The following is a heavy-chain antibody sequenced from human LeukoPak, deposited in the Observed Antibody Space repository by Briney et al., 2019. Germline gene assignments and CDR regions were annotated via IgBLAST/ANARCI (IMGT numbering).Heavy chain of an antibody. CDR2: ISAYNGKT. J-gene: IGHJ3*02. CDR1: GCTFTSYG. V-gene: IGHV1-18*01. CDR3: ARQYGDNRDAFDI. Sequence: ASVTVSCKASGCTFTSYGISWVRQAPGQGLEWMGWISAYNGKTNYAQKLQGRVTLATDTSTRTAYTETRRRRSGDPAVYLCARQYGDNRDAFDIWGQGTMVTVSS. D-gene: IGHD4-17*01.